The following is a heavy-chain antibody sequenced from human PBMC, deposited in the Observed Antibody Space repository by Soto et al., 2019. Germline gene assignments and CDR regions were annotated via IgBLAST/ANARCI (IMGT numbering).Heavy chain of an antibody. CDR1: GGSISSYY. Sequence: QVQLQESGPGLVKPSETLSLTCTVSGGSISSYYWSWIRQPPGKGLEWIGYIYYSGSTNYHPSLXGXVXIAXDTSKNQLSLKLSSVPAADTAVYYCARRYGYYFDYWGQGTLVTVSS. J-gene: IGHJ4*02. D-gene: IGHD4-17*01. V-gene: IGHV4-59*08. CDR3: ARRYGYYFDY. CDR2: IYYSGST.